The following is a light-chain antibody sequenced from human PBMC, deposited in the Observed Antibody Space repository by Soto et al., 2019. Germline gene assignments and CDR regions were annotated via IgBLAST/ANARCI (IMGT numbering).Light chain of an antibody. CDR3: QQYSSSPLT. Sequence: DIQMPQSPSTLSASVGDRVTITCRASQSISTWLAWFQQKPGKAPNLLIYKASSLESGVPSRFSGSGSGTEFTLTISTLQPDDFATDYCQQYSSSPLTFGGGTKVEIK. J-gene: IGKJ4*01. CDR2: KAS. V-gene: IGKV1-5*03. CDR1: QSISTW.